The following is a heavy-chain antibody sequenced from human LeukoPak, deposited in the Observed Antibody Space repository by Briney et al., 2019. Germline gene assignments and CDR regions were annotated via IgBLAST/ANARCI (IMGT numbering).Heavy chain of an antibody. V-gene: IGHV3-53*01. CDR1: GFTVSSHA. Sequence: PGGSLRLSCAVSGFTVSSHAMSWVRQASGKGLEWVSLIGGAGDTFYADSVKGRFVLSRDNAKNSLYLRMNSLRAEDTAVYYCARDETPTNGYDSYDFWGQGTLVTVST. CDR3: ARDETPTNGYDSYDF. CDR2: IGGAGDT. D-gene: IGHD5-12*01. J-gene: IGHJ4*02.